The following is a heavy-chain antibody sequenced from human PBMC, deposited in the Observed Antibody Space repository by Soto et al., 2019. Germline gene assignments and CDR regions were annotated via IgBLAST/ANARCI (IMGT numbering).Heavy chain of an antibody. V-gene: IGHV3-11*01. CDR3: ARGSPFYSSSSYDWFDP. Sequence: GSLRLSCAASGFTFSDYYMSWIRQAPGKGLEWVSYISSSGSTIYYADSVKGRFTISRDNAKNSLYLQMNSLRAEDTAVYYCARGSPFYSSSSYDWFDPWGQGTLVTVSS. D-gene: IGHD6-6*01. J-gene: IGHJ5*02. CDR1: GFTFSDYY. CDR2: ISSSGSTI.